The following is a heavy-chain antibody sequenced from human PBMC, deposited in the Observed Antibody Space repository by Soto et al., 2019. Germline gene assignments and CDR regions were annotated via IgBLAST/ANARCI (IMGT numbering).Heavy chain of an antibody. CDR3: EREVMKAIFGLSTIPNCMAV. CDR1: GFPFSSYE. CDR2: ISISGSTI. Sequence: GGSLRLSCAASGFPFSSYEMNLVRQAPGKGLEWVSDISISGSTIYYADSVKGRFTISRDNAKNSLYLQMNSLRAEDTAVYYCEREVMKAIFGLSTIPNCMAVWG. V-gene: IGHV3-48*03. J-gene: IGHJ6*01. D-gene: IGHD3-3*01.